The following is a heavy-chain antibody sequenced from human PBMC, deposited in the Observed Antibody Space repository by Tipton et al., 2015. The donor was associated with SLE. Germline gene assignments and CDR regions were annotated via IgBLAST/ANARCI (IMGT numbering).Heavy chain of an antibody. V-gene: IGHV3-43*02. J-gene: IGHJ3*01. D-gene: IGHD2-2*01. CDR3: ARDKVRYAFDL. Sequence: SLRLSCAASGFTFSSYTMHWVRQAPGKGLEWVSLISEDGSTEDYAGSVRGRFTISRDNSKNSLYLEMNSLRTDDTALYFCARDKVRYAFDLWGQGTMVTVST. CDR1: GFTFSSYT. CDR2: ISEDGSTE.